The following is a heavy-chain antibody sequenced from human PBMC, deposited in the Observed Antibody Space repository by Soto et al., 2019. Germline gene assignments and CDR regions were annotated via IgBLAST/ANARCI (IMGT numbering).Heavy chain of an antibody. Sequence: GGSLRLSCAASGFTVSSDAMTWVRQVPGKGLEWVSTLSGGGGTTYYADSVKGRFTISRDNSKNTLHLQMNSLRAEDTAVYHCAKGGIYRDGDCYWKYYFDYWGQGTLVTVSS. CDR2: LSGGGGTT. J-gene: IGHJ4*02. D-gene: IGHD2-21*02. CDR3: AKGGIYRDGDCYWKYYFDY. CDR1: GFTVSSDA. V-gene: IGHV3-23*01.